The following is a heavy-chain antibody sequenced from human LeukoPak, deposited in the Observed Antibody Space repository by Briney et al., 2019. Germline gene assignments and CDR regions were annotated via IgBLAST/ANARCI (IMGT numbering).Heavy chain of an antibody. D-gene: IGHD7-27*01. Sequence: GGSLRLSCAGSRLTSSSYSVNWVRQGPEKGLEWISHIWSNGDGIWYADSVKGRFTIFRDAAKKSLYLQMNSLRAEDTAIYYCVGDRDWGFDYWGQGTMVTVSS. CDR1: RLTSSSYS. J-gene: IGHJ4*02. V-gene: IGHV3-48*01. CDR3: VGDRDWGFDY. CDR2: IWSNGDGI.